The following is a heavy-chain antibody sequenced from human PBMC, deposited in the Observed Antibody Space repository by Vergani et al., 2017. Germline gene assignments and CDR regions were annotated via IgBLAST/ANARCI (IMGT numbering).Heavy chain of an antibody. CDR3: ARGGRSESYYLFDY. CDR2: IKQDGSEK. D-gene: IGHD1-26*01. V-gene: IGHV3-7*01. CDR1: GFTFSSYW. J-gene: IGHJ4*02. Sequence: EVQLVESGGGLVQPGGSLRLSCAASGFTFSSYWMSWVRQAPGKGLEWVANIKQDGSEKYYVDSVKGRFSISRDNAKNSLYLQMNSLRAEDTAVYYCARGGRSESYYLFDYWGQGTLVTVSS.